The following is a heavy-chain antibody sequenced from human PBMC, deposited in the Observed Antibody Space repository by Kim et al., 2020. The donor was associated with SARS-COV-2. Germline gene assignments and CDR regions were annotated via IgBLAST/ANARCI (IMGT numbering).Heavy chain of an antibody. V-gene: IGHV4-59*13. Sequence: SETLSLTCTVSGGSISSYYWSWIRQPPGKGLEWIGYIYYSGSTNYNPSLKSRVTISVDTSKNQFSLKLSSVTAADTAVYYCARGDYEVASDYWGQGTLVTVSS. CDR3: ARGDYEVASDY. CDR2: IYYSGST. J-gene: IGHJ4*02. D-gene: IGHD4-17*01. CDR1: GGSISSYY.